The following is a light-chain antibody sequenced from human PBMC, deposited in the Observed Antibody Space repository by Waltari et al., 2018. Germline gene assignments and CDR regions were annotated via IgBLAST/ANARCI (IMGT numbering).Light chain of an antibody. J-gene: IGKJ2*01. CDR2: SVS. V-gene: IGKV1-39*01. CDR1: QKIYTY. CDR3: QQSYNTPPMYT. Sequence: DIQMTQSPSSLSASVGDRVTITCRASQKIYTYLNWYQQKEGKAPNLLILSVSTLQSGVPTRFSGSGSGTEFTLTISSLQPEDFATYFCQQSYNTPPMYTFGQGTKLELK.